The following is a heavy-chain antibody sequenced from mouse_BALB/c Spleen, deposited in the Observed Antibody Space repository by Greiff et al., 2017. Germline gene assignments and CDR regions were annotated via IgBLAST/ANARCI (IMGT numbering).Heavy chain of an antibody. J-gene: IGHJ2*01. V-gene: IGHV1S135*01. CDR1: GYAFTSYN. CDR2: IDPYNGGT. CDR3: AKGSENGNYPYY. Sequence: EVKLMESGPELVKPGASVKVSCKASGYAFTSYNMYWVKQSHGKSLEWIGYIDPYNGGTSYNQKFKGKATLTVDKSSSTAYMHLNSLTSEDSAVYYCAKGSENGNYPYYWGQGTTLTVSS. D-gene: IGHD2-1*01.